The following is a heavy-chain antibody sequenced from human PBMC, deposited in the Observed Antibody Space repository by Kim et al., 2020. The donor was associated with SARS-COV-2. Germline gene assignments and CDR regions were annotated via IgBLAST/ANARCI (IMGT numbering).Heavy chain of an antibody. V-gene: IGHV1-46*01. D-gene: IGHD2-2*01. Sequence: ASVKVSCKASGYPLRNFYIHWVRQAPGQGLEWMGIINPTDGSTNYAQKFQGSVTMTTDTSTNTAYMELSSLTSDDTALYYCARGEYCSSTKCYSFYYWGQATLVTVSS. J-gene: IGHJ4*02. CDR3: ARGEYCSSTKCYSFYY. CDR2: INPTDGST. CDR1: GYPLRNFY.